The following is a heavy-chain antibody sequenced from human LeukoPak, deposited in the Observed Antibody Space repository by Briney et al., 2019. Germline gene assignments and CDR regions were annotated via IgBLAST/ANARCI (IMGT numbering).Heavy chain of an antibody. Sequence: PGGSLRLSCAASGFTFSNYAMSWVRQAPRKGREWVSSINSIGGSTFYADSVKGPFTISRDKSKNTLHLQMNSLKAEDTAVYYCARPSSSLAAAGIDCWGQGTLVTVSS. CDR2: INSIGGST. V-gene: IGHV3-23*01. D-gene: IGHD6-13*01. J-gene: IGHJ4*02. CDR1: GFTFSNYA. CDR3: ARPSSSLAAAGIDC.